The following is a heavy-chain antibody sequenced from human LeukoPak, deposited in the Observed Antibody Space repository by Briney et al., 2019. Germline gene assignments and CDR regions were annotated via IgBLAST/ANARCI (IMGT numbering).Heavy chain of an antibody. Sequence: GGPLRPSCAASGFTFSSYSMNWVRQAPGKGLEWVSSISSSSSYIYYADSVKGRFTISRDNAKNSLYLQMNSLRAEDTAVYYCARDVDLAFDIWGQGTMVTVSS. CDR2: ISSSSSYI. CDR1: GFTFSSYS. D-gene: IGHD5-12*01. J-gene: IGHJ3*02. CDR3: ARDVDLAFDI. V-gene: IGHV3-21*01.